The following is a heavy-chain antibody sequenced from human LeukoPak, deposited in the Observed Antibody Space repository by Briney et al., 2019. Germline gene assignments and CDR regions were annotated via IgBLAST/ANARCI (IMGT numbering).Heavy chain of an antibody. D-gene: IGHD3-22*01. CDR2: ISGSGGST. CDR1: GFTFSSYA. CDR3: AKAHYYDNSGYSDY. J-gene: IGHJ4*02. Sequence: GGSLRLSCAASGFTFSSYAMSWVRQAPGKGLEWVSAISGSGGSTYYADSVKGRFTIPRDNSKNTLYLQMNSLRAEDTAVYYCAKAHYYDNSGYSDYWGQGTLVTVSS. V-gene: IGHV3-23*01.